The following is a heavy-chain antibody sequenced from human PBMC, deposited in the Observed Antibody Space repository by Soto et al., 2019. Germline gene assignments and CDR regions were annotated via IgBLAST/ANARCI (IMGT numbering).Heavy chain of an antibody. V-gene: IGHV4-31*03. CDR2: IYYSGST. D-gene: IGHD6-25*01. Sequence: QVQLQESGPGLVKPSQTLSLTCTVSGGSISSGGYYWSWIRQHPGKGLEWIGYIYYSGSTYYNPFLTSRVTISVDTSKNQFSLKLSSVTAADTAVDYCARDRSGSSVFYYYYMDVWGKGTTVTVS. CDR1: GGSISSGGYY. J-gene: IGHJ6*03. CDR3: ARDRSGSSVFYYYYMDV.